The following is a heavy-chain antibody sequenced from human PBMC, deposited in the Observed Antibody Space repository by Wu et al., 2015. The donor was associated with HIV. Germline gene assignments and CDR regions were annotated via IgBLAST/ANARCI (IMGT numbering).Heavy chain of an antibody. J-gene: IGHJ4*02. CDR2: INPDSGGT. D-gene: IGHD3-10*02. V-gene: IGHV1-2*02. CDR3: ARVTYVRSG. CDR1: GYPFTAFY. Sequence: QVQLVQSGAEVKKPGASVKVSCKASGYPFTAFYIHWVRQAPGQGFEWVGWINPDSGGTHYPQKFQGRVTMTRDTSINTVYMELRSLRSDDTAVYYCARVTYVRSGWGQGTLVTVSS.